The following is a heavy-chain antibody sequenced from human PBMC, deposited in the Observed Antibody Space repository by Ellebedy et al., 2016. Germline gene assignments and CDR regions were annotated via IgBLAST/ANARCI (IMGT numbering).Heavy chain of an antibody. CDR2: IYYSGST. Sequence: SETLSLTXTVSGGSISSSRYYWGWIRQPPGKGLEWIGSIYYSGSTYYNPSLKSRVTISVDTSKNQFSLKLSSVTAADTAVYYCARQEGYYRAFDIWGQGTMVTVSS. CDR3: ARQEGYYRAFDI. V-gene: IGHV4-39*01. J-gene: IGHJ3*02. CDR1: GGSISSSRYY. D-gene: IGHD3-22*01.